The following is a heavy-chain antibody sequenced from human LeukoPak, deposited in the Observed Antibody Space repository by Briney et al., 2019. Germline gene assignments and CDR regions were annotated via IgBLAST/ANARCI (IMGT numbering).Heavy chain of an antibody. Sequence: PGGSLRLSCAASGFTFSSYAMSWVRQAPGKGLEWVSAISASGGSTYYADSVKGRFTISRDNSKNTLHLQMNSLRAEDTAVYYCAKGNRLVAYFDYWGQGTLVTVSS. J-gene: IGHJ4*02. CDR1: GFTFSSYA. CDR2: ISASGGST. D-gene: IGHD2-8*02. V-gene: IGHV3-23*01. CDR3: AKGNRLVAYFDY.